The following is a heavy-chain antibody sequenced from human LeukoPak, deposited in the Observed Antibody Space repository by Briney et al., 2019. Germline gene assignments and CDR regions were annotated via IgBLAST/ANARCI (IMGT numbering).Heavy chain of an antibody. D-gene: IGHD6-19*01. CDR1: GGTFSSYA. Sequence: GASVKVSCKASGGTFSSYAISWVRQAPGQGLEWMGRIIPILGIANYAQKFQGRVTITADKSTSTAYMELSSLRSEDTAVYYCAKAGSRRWLVFDYWGQGTLVTVSS. CDR3: AKAGSRRWLVFDY. V-gene: IGHV1-69*04. CDR2: IIPILGIA. J-gene: IGHJ4*02.